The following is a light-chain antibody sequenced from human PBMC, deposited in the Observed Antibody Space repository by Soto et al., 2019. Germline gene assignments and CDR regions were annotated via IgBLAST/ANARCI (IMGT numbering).Light chain of an antibody. CDR3: ATWDDSLNGPV. Sequence: QSALTQPPSASGTPGQRVTISCSGSSSNIGSNTVNWYQQLPGTAPKILVYSNNKRPSGVPDRFSGSKSGTSASLAISGLQSEDEADYHCATWDDSLNGPVFGGGTKVTVL. CDR1: SSNIGSNT. CDR2: SNN. J-gene: IGLJ3*02. V-gene: IGLV1-44*01.